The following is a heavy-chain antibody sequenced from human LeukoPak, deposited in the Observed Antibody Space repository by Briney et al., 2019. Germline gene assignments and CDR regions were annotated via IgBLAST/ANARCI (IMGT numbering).Heavy chain of an antibody. CDR2: ISSSGSTI. J-gene: IGHJ6*04. Sequence: GGSLRLSCAASGFTFSHYSMNWVRQAPGKGLEWVSYISSSGSTIYYADSVKGRFTISRDNAKNSLYLQMNSLRAEDTAVYYCAELGITMIGGVWGKGTTVTISS. V-gene: IGHV3-48*04. CDR1: GFTFSHYS. CDR3: AELGITMIGGV. D-gene: IGHD3-10*02.